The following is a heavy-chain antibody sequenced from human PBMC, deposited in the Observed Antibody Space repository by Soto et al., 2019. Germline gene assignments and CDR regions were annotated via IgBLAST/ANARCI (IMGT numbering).Heavy chain of an antibody. CDR3: ARESPYSSGWTGIDY. D-gene: IGHD6-19*01. Sequence: GGSLRLSCAASGFTVSSNYMSWVRQAPGKGLEWVSVIYSGGSTYYADSVKGRFTISRDNSKNTLYLQMNSLRAEDTAVYYCARESPYSSGWTGIDYWGKGTLVTVSS. CDR2: IYSGGST. V-gene: IGHV3-53*01. J-gene: IGHJ4*02. CDR1: GFTVSSNY.